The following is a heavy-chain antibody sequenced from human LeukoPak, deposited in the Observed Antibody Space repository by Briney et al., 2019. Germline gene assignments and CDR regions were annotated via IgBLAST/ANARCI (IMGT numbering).Heavy chain of an antibody. Sequence: GGSLRLSCAASGFTFSSYWMSWVRQAPGKGLEWVANIKQDGSEKYYVDSVKGRFTISRDNAKNSLYLQMNSLRAEDTAVYYCARGAQSYQLLYHYYYMDVWGKGTTVTVSS. J-gene: IGHJ6*03. CDR2: IKQDGSEK. D-gene: IGHD2-2*01. CDR3: ARGAQSYQLLYHYYYMDV. V-gene: IGHV3-7*01. CDR1: GFTFSSYW.